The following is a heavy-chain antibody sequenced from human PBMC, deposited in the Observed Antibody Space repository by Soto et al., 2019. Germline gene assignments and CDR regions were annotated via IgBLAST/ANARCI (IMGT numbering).Heavy chain of an antibody. CDR1: GFTFSSYW. J-gene: IGHJ5*02. CDR2: IKQDGTEQ. D-gene: IGHD3-3*01. V-gene: IGHV3-7*05. CDR3: ARDSLARGFLEWFPEAWLDT. Sequence: EVQLVESGGGLVQPGGSLRLSCAASGFTFSSYWMSWVRQAPGKGLEWVANIKQDGTEQYSVDSVKGRFTISRDNAKSSLYLQMNSLRAEDTAVYYCARDSLARGFLEWFPEAWLDTWGQGILVTVSS.